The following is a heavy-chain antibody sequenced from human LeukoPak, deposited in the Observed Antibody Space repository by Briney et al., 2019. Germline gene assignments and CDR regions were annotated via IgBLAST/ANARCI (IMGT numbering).Heavy chain of an antibody. CDR2: INHSGST. CDR3: ARGRSGSHRGLGWFDP. CDR1: GGSFSGYY. V-gene: IGHV4-34*01. J-gene: IGHJ5*02. Sequence: SETLSLTCAVYGGSFSGYYWSWIRQPPGKGLEWIGEINHSGSTNYNPSLKSRVTISVDTSKNQFSLKLSSVTAADTAVYYCARGRSGSHRGLGWFDPWGQGTLVTVSS. D-gene: IGHD1-26*01.